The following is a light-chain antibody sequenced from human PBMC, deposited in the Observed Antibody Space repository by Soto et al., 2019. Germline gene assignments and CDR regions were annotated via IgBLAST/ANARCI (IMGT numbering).Light chain of an antibody. CDR3: QSYDSSLSDPYV. Sequence: QSALTQPPSVSGAPGQRVTISCTGSSSNIGAGYDVHWYQQLPGTAPKLLIYGNSTRPSGVPDRFSGSKSGTSASLAITGLQAEDEADYYCQSYDSSLSDPYVFGTGTKVTVL. J-gene: IGLJ1*01. CDR2: GNS. CDR1: SSNIGAGYD. V-gene: IGLV1-40*01.